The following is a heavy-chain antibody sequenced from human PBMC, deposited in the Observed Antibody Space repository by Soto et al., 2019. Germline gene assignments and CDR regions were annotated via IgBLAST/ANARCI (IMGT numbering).Heavy chain of an antibody. V-gene: IGHV1-3*01. CDR1: GYTFSSYA. CDR2: INAGYGNT. D-gene: IGHD7-27*01. Sequence: ASVKVSCKASGYTFSSYAMHWVRQAPGQRLEWMGWINAGYGNTKSSQKFQDRVTIPRDTSASTAYMELTSLRSEDTAVYYCARDTGDGTFDFWGQGTLVTVSS. J-gene: IGHJ4*02. CDR3: ARDTGDGTFDF.